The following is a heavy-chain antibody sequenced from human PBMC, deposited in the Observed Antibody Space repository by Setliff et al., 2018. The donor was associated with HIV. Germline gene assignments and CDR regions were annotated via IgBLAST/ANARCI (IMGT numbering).Heavy chain of an antibody. CDR2: IYFSGNT. CDR3: ARGPRYGSGNYYYYYYYMDV. D-gene: IGHD3-10*01. Sequence: PSETLSLTCTVSGGSISSSRYYWGWIRQPPGKGLEWIASIYFSGNTNYNPSLKSRVTISVDTSKNQFSLKLSSVTAADTAVYYCARGPRYGSGNYYYYYYYMDVWGKGTTVTVSS. J-gene: IGHJ6*03. V-gene: IGHV4-39*07. CDR1: GGSISSSRYY.